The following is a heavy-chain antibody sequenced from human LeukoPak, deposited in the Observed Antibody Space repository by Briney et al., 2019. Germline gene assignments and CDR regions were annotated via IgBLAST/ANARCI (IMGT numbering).Heavy chain of an antibody. V-gene: IGHV1-8*01. Sequence: GASVKVSCKASGYTFTSYAINWVRQATGHGLEWMGWMNPNSGNTGYAQKFQGRVTMTRNTSISTAYMELSSLRSEDTAVYYCARAIVVVIPDYWGQGTLVTVSS. CDR3: ARAIVVVIPDY. D-gene: IGHD3-22*01. CDR1: GYTFTSYA. J-gene: IGHJ4*02. CDR2: MNPNSGNT.